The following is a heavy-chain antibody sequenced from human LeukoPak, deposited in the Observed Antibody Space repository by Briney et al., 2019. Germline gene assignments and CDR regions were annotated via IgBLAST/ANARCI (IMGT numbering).Heavy chain of an antibody. J-gene: IGHJ4*02. Sequence: SETLSLTCTVSGGSISSYYWSWIRQPPGKGLEWIGFIYYSGTTHYNPSLKSRVTMSVATSNNQFSLRLSSVTAADTAIYYCARHSGASPHYFDYWGQGALVTVSS. D-gene: IGHD1-26*01. CDR3: ARHSGASPHYFDY. V-gene: IGHV4-59*08. CDR1: GGSISSYY. CDR2: IYYSGTT.